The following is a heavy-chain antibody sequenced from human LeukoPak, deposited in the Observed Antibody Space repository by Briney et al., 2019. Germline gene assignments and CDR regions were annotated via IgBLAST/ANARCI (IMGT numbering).Heavy chain of an antibody. J-gene: IGHJ4*02. CDR1: GYTFTSYA. CDR2: INAGNGNT. V-gene: IGHV1-3*01. D-gene: IGHD2-2*01. CDR3: ARVWGSGGSSLYYFDY. Sequence: ASVKVSCKASGYTFTSYAMNWVRQAPGQGLEWMGWINAGNGNTKYSQKFQGRVTITRDTSASTAYMELSSLRSEDTAVYYCARVWGSGGSSLYYFDYWGQGTLVTVSS.